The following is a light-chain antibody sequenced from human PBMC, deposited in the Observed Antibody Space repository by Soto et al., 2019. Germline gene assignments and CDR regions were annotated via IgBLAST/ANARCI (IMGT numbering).Light chain of an antibody. CDR3: QQGT. Sequence: EIVLTQSPATLSLSPGERATLSCRASQSVSSYLAWYQQKPGQAPRLLIYDASNRATGIPGRFSGSGSGTDFTLTISSLEPEDFAVYYCQQGTFGPGTKVDIK. V-gene: IGKV3-11*01. CDR2: DAS. CDR1: QSVSSY. J-gene: IGKJ3*01.